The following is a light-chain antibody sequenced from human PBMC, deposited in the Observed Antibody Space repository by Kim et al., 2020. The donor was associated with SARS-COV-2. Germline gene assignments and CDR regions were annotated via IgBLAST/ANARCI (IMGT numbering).Light chain of an antibody. Sequence: DIRMTQSPPSLSASVGDRVTISCQASQGITHCLEWYHQKPGKAPNLLIYDASTLETGVPSRFSGSGFGTHFTLIISSLQPEDIGTYYCQQYDNQPLTFGGGTKVDIK. J-gene: IGKJ4*02. CDR3: QQYDNQPLT. V-gene: IGKV1-33*01. CDR2: DAS. CDR1: QGITHC.